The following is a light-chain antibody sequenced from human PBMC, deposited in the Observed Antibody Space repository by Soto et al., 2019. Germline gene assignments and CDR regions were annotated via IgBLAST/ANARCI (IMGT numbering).Light chain of an antibody. CDR3: AAWDDSVRNDV. V-gene: IGLV1-40*01. CDR1: SSNIGAGYD. CDR2: GND. J-gene: IGLJ1*01. Sequence: QSVLTQPPSVSGAPGQRVTISCTGSSSNIGAGYDVHWYQQLPGTAPKLLIYGNDQRPSGVPDRFSASKSGTSASLAISGLQSEDEADYYCAAWDDSVRNDVFGTGTKLTVL.